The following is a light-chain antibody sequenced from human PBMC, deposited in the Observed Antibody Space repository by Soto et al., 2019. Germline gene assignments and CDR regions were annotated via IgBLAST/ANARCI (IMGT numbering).Light chain of an antibody. J-gene: IGKJ5*01. CDR3: QQHGSSIT. Sequence: EIGLTQSPGTLSLSPGERATLPCRASQSVKSSYLAWYQHKPGQAPRLLIYGTSSRATGIPDRFSGSGSGTDFTLTISRLEPEDFAVYYCQQHGSSITFGQGTRLEIK. V-gene: IGKV3-20*01. CDR2: GTS. CDR1: QSVKSSY.